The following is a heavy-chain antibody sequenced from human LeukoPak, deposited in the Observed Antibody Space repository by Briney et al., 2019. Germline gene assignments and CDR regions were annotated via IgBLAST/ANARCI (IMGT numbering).Heavy chain of an antibody. Sequence: GGSLRLSCAASGFTFSSYWMSWVRQAPGKGLEWVANIKQDGSEKYCVDSVRGRFTISRDNAKNSLYLQMNSLRAEDTAVYYCASNRRSVLTVTNYYYYGMDVWGQGTTVTVSS. V-gene: IGHV3-7*01. J-gene: IGHJ6*02. CDR2: IKQDGSEK. D-gene: IGHD4-17*01. CDR3: ASNRRSVLTVTNYYYYGMDV. CDR1: GFTFSSYW.